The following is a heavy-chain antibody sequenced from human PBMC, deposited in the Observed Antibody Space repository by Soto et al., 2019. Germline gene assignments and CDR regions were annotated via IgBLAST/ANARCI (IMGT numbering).Heavy chain of an antibody. D-gene: IGHD2-21*02. CDR1: GYTFTSYY. V-gene: IGHV1-3*01. J-gene: IGHJ6*03. CDR3: ARGLMTYYYYYMDV. Sequence: ASVKVSCKASGYTFTSYYMHWVRQAPGQGLEWMGWINAGNGHTKYSQKFQGRVTITRDTSASTSYMELSSLRSEDTAVYYCARGLMTYYYYYMDVWGKGTTVTVSS. CDR2: INAGNGHT.